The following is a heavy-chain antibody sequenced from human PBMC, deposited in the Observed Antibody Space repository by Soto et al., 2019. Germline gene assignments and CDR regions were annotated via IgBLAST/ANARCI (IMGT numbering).Heavy chain of an antibody. CDR3: ARLQYLDY. CDR1: GFTFSSYA. CDR2: IKQDGSEK. Sequence: GGSLRLSCAVSGFTFSSYAMSWARQAPGKGLEWVANIKQDGSEKYYVDSVKGRFTISRDNAKNSLYLQMNSLRAEDTAVYYCARLQYLDYWGQGTLVTVSS. V-gene: IGHV3-7*01. D-gene: IGHD1-1*01. J-gene: IGHJ4*02.